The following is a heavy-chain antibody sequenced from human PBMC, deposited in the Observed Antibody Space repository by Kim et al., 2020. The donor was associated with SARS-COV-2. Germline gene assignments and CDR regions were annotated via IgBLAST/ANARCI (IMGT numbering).Heavy chain of an antibody. D-gene: IGHD3-10*01. CDR3: ARDQGTMVRRVNYPDY. J-gene: IGHJ4*02. Sequence: GGSLRLSCAASGFTFSSYGMHWVRQAPGKGLEWVAVISYDGSNKYYADSVKGRFTISRDNSKNTLYLQMNSLRAEDTAVYYCARDQGTMVRRVNYPDYWGQGTLVTVSS. V-gene: IGHV3-33*05. CDR1: GFTFSSYG. CDR2: ISYDGSNK.